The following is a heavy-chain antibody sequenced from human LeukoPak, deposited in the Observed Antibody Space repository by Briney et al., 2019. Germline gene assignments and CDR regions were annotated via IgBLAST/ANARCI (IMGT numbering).Heavy chain of an antibody. J-gene: IGHJ4*02. D-gene: IGHD6-6*01. CDR2: ISGRGNGT. V-gene: IGHV3-23*01. Sequence: GGSLRLSCAASGFPFSTYAMICVRQARGKGVQWVAGISGRGNGTYYADSVKGRFTISRDNSKNTLYLQMNSLRAEDTAVYYCAKDRSIAAFSPYYFDYWGQGTRVSVS. CDR1: GFPFSTYA. CDR3: AKDRSIAAFSPYYFDY.